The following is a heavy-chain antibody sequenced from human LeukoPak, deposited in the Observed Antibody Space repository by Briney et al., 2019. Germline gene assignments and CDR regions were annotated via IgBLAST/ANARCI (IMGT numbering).Heavy chain of an antibody. CDR3: ARGQFYGSGSYPTYYYYYYGMDV. Sequence: SETLSLTCAVYGGSFSGYYWSWIRQPPGKGLAWIGEINHSGSTNYNPSLKSRVTISVDTSKNQFSLKLSSVTAADTAVYYCARGQFYGSGSYPTYYYYYYGMDVWGQGTTVTVSS. J-gene: IGHJ6*02. D-gene: IGHD3-10*01. CDR2: INHSGST. CDR1: GGSFSGYY. V-gene: IGHV4-34*01.